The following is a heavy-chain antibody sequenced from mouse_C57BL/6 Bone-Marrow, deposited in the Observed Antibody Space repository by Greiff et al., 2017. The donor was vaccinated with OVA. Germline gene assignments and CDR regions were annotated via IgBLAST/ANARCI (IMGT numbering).Heavy chain of an antibody. V-gene: IGHV2-5*01. J-gene: IGHJ1*03. Sequence: QVQLKESGPGLVQPSQSLSVTCTVSGFSLTSYGVHWVRQSPGKGLEWLGVIWRGGSTDYNAAFMSRLSITKDNSKSQVFFKMNSLQADDTAIYYCAKNFLDWDWYFDVWGTGTTVTVSS. D-gene: IGHD4-1*01. CDR2: IWRGGST. CDR3: AKNFLDWDWYFDV. CDR1: GFSLTSYG.